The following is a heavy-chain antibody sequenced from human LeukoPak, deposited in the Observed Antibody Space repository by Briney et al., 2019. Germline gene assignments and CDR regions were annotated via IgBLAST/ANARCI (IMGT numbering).Heavy chain of an antibody. Sequence: GGSLRLSCAASGLSVSDAWMSCVRQAPGKGLEWVGRIKSKSAGGTTDYVASVKGRFTISRDDSKNTLYLQMNSLKTEDTAVYYCTGPPDWGQGTLVTVSS. V-gene: IGHV3-15*01. CDR3: TGPPD. J-gene: IGHJ4*02. CDR2: IKSKSAGGTT. CDR1: GLSVSDAW.